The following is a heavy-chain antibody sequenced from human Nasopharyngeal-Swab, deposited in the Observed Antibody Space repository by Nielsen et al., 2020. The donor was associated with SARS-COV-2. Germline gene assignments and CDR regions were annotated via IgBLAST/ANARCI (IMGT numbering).Heavy chain of an antibody. Sequence: WIRQPPGKGLEWVAVISYDGSNKYYADSVKGRFTTSRDNSKNTLYLQMNSLRAEDTAVYYCARDSMGGDGYNYYFDYWGQGTLVTVSS. V-gene: IGHV3-30-3*01. CDR3: ARDSMGGDGYNYYFDY. CDR2: ISYDGSNK. D-gene: IGHD5-24*01. J-gene: IGHJ4*02.